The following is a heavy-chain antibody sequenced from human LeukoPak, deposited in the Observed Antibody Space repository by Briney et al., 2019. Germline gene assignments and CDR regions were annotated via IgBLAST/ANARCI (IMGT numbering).Heavy chain of an antibody. D-gene: IGHD5-18*01. V-gene: IGHV5-51*01. J-gene: IGHJ4*02. CDR1: GFTFTSYW. CDR3: ATRGYSSGYFDS. Sequence: GESLKISCKGSGFTFTSYWIGCVRQMPGKGLEWMGTIYPGDSDTRYSPSFQGQVTISADKSISTAYVQWSSLKASDTAMYYCATRGYSSGYFDSWGQGTLVTVSS. CDR2: IYPGDSDT.